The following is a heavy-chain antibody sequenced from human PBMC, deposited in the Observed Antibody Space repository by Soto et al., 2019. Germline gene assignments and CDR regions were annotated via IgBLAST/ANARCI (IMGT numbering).Heavy chain of an antibody. D-gene: IGHD5-18*01. CDR1: GFDFRKYA. Sequence: PGGSLRLSCAASGFDFRKYAMHWVRQSPGKGPEWVAITSDDGDIQYYADSVKGRFTISRDNSKNTLHLQMTTLRSEDAAVYFCARAVDAAMDPLDYWGQGTLVTVSS. J-gene: IGHJ4*02. CDR3: ARAVDAAMDPLDY. V-gene: IGHV3-30-3*01. CDR2: TSDDGDIQ.